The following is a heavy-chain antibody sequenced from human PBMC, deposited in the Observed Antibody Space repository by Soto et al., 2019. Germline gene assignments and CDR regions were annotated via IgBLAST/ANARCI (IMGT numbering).Heavy chain of an antibody. D-gene: IGHD2-15*01. CDR3: ARDGGEYCSGGSCYEGRWFDP. J-gene: IGHJ5*02. V-gene: IGHV4-4*02. CDR2: IYHSGST. CDR1: SGSISSSNW. Sequence: PSETLSLTCAGSSGSISSSNWWSWVRQPPGKGLEWIGEIYHSGSTNYNPSLKSRVTISVDKSKNQFSLKLSSVTAADTAVYYCARDGGEYCSGGSCYEGRWFDPWGQGTLVTVSS.